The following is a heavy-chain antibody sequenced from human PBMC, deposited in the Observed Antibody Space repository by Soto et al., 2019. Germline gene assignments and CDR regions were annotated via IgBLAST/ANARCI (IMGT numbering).Heavy chain of an antibody. CDR1: GGSISSYY. J-gene: IGHJ6*02. D-gene: IGHD4-17*01. CDR2: IYYSGST. Sequence: QVQLQESGPGLVKPSETLSLTCTVSGGSISSYYWSWIRQPPGKGLEWIGYIYYSGSTNYNPSLKSRVTISVDTSKNQFSLKLSSVTAADKAVYYCATAGNYGDLYYYGMDVCGQGTTVTVSS. CDR3: ATAGNYGDLYYYGMDV. V-gene: IGHV4-59*01.